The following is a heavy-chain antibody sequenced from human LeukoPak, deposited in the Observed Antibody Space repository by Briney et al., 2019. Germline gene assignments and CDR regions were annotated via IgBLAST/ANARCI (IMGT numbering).Heavy chain of an antibody. CDR1: GGTFSSYA. Sequence: ASVKVSCKASGGTFSSYAISWVRQAPGQGLEWMGGIIPIFGTANYAQKFQGRVTMTRDTSTSTVYMELSSLRSEDTAVYYCARPYYDFWSGTRNTETYYFDYWGQGTLVTVSS. CDR2: IIPIFGTA. CDR3: ARPYYDFWSGTRNTETYYFDY. D-gene: IGHD3-3*01. J-gene: IGHJ4*02. V-gene: IGHV1-69*05.